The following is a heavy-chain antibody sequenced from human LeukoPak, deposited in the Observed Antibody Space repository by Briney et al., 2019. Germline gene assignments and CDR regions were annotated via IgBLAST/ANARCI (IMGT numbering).Heavy chain of an antibody. J-gene: IGHJ6*02. CDR1: GFTLSSYS. D-gene: IGHD3-10*01. CDR2: ISSSSSYI. CDR3: ARYGSGSYYPYYYGMDV. V-gene: IGHV3-21*01. Sequence: GGSLRLSCAASGFTLSSYSMNWVRQAPGKGLEWVSSISSSSSYIYYADSVKGRFTISRDNAKNSLYLQMNSLRAEDTAVYYCARYGSGSYYPYYYGMDVWGQGTTVTVSS.